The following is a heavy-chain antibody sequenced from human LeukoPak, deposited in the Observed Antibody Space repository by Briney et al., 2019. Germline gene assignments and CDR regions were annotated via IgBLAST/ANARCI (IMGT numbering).Heavy chain of an antibody. Sequence: PGGSLRLSCAASGFTFSNAWMSWVRQAPGKGLEWVGRIKSKTDGGTTDYAAPVKGRFTISRDGSKNTLYLQMNSLKTEDTAAYYCTTIGWWELLRYVEYFQHWGQGTLVTVSS. V-gene: IGHV3-15*01. CDR3: TTIGWWELLRYVEYFQH. D-gene: IGHD1-26*01. J-gene: IGHJ1*01. CDR2: IKSKTDGGTT. CDR1: GFTFSNAW.